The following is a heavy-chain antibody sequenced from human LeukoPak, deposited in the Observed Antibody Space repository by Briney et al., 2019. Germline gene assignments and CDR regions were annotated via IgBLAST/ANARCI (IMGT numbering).Heavy chain of an antibody. V-gene: IGHV3-30*18. CDR2: ISYDGSNK. J-gene: IGHJ6*02. D-gene: IGHD3-22*01. Sequence: GRSLRLSCAASGFTFNSYGMHWVRQAPGKGLEWVAVISYDGSNKYYANSVKGRFTISRDNSKNTLYLQMNSLRAEDTAVYYCAKEGYYYDSSGYNYYYGMDVWGQGTTVTVSS. CDR3: AKEGYYYDSSGYNYYYGMDV. CDR1: GFTFNSYG.